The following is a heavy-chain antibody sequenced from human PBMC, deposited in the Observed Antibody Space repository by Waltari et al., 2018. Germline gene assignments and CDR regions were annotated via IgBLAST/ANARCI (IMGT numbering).Heavy chain of an antibody. V-gene: IGHV3-33*01. Sequence: QVQLVESGGGVVQSGRSLRLSCAASGFTFSSFGMHWVRQAPGKGLEWVAFIWYDGSNKFYADAVKGRLIISRDNSNNTLSLQMNSLRAEDTAVYYCARDHGYGAIDYYYYGMDVWGQGTTVTVSS. CDR1: GFTFSSFG. D-gene: IGHD5-12*01. J-gene: IGHJ6*01. CDR2: IWYDGSNK. CDR3: ARDHGYGAIDYYYYGMDV.